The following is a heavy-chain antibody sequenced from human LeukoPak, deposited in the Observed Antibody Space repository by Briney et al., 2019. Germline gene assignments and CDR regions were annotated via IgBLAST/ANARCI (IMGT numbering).Heavy chain of an antibody. D-gene: IGHD3-22*01. V-gene: IGHV1-2*02. CDR3: AREGDDSSGYHDLYFDS. CDR2: INPNSGGT. Sequence: ASVKVSCMASGYTFTGYYMHWVRQAPGQGLEWMGWINPNSGGTNYAQKFQGRVTMTRDTSISTAYMELSRLRSDDTAVYYCAREGDDSSGYHDLYFDSWGQGTLVTVSS. CDR1: GYTFTGYY. J-gene: IGHJ4*02.